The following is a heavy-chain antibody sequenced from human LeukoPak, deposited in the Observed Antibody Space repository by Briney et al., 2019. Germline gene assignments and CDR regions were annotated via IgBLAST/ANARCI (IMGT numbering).Heavy chain of an antibody. CDR3: TTGSIWVGAFDI. CDR1: GFTFSNAW. D-gene: IGHD7-27*01. V-gene: IGHV3-15*01. CDR2: IKRKGDGGTA. J-gene: IGHJ3*02. Sequence: KPGGSLRLSCAASGFTFSNAWMNWVRQAPGKGLEWVGRIKRKGDGGTADYAAPVKGRFTISRDDSKATLYLQMNSLKIDDTAVYYCTTGSIWVGAFDIWGQGTMVTVSS.